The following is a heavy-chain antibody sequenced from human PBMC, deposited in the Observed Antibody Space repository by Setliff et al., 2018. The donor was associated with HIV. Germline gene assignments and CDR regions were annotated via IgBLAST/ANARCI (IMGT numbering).Heavy chain of an antibody. V-gene: IGHV4-61*02. J-gene: IGHJ6*02. CDR1: GGSISSGSYY. Sequence: ASETLSLTCTVSGGSISSGSYYWSWIRQPAGKGLEWIGRIYSSGSTNYNPSLKSRVTISVDTSKNQFSLKLSSVTAADTAVYYCARDKVEAPAGTKGYYYYYGMDVWGQGTTVTVSS. CDR2: IYSSGST. CDR3: ARDKVEAPAGTKGYYYYYGMDV. D-gene: IGHD2-2*01.